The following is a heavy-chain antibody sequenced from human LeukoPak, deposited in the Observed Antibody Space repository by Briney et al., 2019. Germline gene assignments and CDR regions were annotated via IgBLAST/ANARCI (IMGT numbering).Heavy chain of an antibody. CDR3: ARIDYVGAFDI. J-gene: IGHJ3*02. CDR2: IKQDGSEK. Sequence: PGGSLRLSCAASGFTFSSYWMSRVRQAPGKGLEWVANIKQDGSEKYYVDSVKGRFTISRDNAKNSLYLQMNSLRAEDTAVYYCARIDYVGAFDIWGQGTMVTVSS. D-gene: IGHD4-17*01. CDR1: GFTFSSYW. V-gene: IGHV3-7*01.